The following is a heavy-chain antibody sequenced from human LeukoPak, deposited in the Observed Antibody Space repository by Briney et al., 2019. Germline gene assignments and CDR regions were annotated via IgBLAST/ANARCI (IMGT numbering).Heavy chain of an antibody. CDR3: ARDAAYYFYYYYYYMDV. CDR2: IKQDGSEK. Sequence: GGSLRLSCAASGFTFSSYGMSWVRQAPGKGLEWVANIKQDGSEKYYVDSVKGRFTISRDNAKNSLYLQMNSLRAEDTAVYYCARDAAYYFYYYYYYMDVWGKGTTVTVSS. CDR1: GFTFSSYG. J-gene: IGHJ6*03. D-gene: IGHD2-21*01. V-gene: IGHV3-7*01.